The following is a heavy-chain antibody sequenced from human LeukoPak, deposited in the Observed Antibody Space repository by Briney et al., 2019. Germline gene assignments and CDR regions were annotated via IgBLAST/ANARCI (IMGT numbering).Heavy chain of an antibody. V-gene: IGHV3-7*01. D-gene: IGHD3-16*01. CDR1: GFTFSNYW. J-gene: IGHJ3*02. CDR2: IKQDGSER. Sequence: GGSLRLSCAASGFTFSNYWMTWVRQAPGKGLEWVANIKQDGSERDYVDSVKGRFTISRDDAKNSLYLQMNSLRAEDTAVYYCARVGILWGAFDIWGQGTMVTVSS. CDR3: ARVGILWGAFDI.